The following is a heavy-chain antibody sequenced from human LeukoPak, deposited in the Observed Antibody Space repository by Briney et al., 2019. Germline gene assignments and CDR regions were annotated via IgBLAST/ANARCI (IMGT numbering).Heavy chain of an antibody. CDR3: ARANPQQQLAFDY. V-gene: IGHV4-34*01. CDR2: INHSGST. CDR1: GGSFSGYY. D-gene: IGHD6-13*01. Sequence: SETLSLTCAVYGGSFSGYYRSWIRQPPGKGLEWIGEINHSGSTNYNPSLKSRVTISVDTSKNQFSLKLSSVTAADTAVYYCARANPQQQLAFDYWGQGTLVTVSS. J-gene: IGHJ4*02.